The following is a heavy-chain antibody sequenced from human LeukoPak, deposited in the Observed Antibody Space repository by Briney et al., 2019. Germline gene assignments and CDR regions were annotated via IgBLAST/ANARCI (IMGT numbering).Heavy chain of an antibody. V-gene: IGHV6-1*01. J-gene: IGHJ6*03. CDR2: TYYRSKWYN. D-gene: IGHD3-9*01. CDR3: ARGGVGDFDWFYYYYYMDV. CDR1: GDSVSSNSAA. Sequence: SQTLSLTCAISGDSVSSNSAAWNWIRQSPSRGLEWLGRTYYRSKWYNDCAVSVKSRITINPDTSKNQFSLQLNSVTPEDTAVYYCARGGVGDFDWFYYYYYMDVWGKGTTVTISS.